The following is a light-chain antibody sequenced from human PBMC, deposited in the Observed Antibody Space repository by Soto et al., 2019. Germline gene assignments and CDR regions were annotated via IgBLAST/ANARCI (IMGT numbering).Light chain of an antibody. V-gene: IGKV3-11*01. CDR2: DAS. CDR3: QQRSNWPPWT. Sequence: EIVLTQSPATLSLSPGERATFSCRASQSVSSYLAWYQQKPGQAPRLLIYDASNRATGIPARFSGSGSGTDFTLTISSLEPEDVAVYYCQQRSNWPPWTFGQGTKVEIK. J-gene: IGKJ1*01. CDR1: QSVSSY.